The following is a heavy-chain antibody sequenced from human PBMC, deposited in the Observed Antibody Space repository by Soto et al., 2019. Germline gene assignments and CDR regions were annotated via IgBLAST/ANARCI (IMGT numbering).Heavy chain of an antibody. CDR1: GFTFSSYA. CDR2: ISASGGRT. Sequence: GGSLRLSCAGSGFTFSSYAMSWVRQAPGKGLEWVSSISASGGRTYYADSVKGRFTISRDNPKNTLYLQMNSLRADDTAVYYCARDFRCIVSACLEGLDDLDVWGQGTTVTVSS. V-gene: IGHV3-23*01. CDR3: ARDFRCIVSACLEGLDDLDV. J-gene: IGHJ6*02. D-gene: IGHD2-15*01.